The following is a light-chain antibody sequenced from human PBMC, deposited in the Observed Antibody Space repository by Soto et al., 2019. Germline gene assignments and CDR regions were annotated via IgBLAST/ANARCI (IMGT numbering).Light chain of an antibody. J-gene: IGLJ1*01. CDR2: RNN. CDR3: AAWDDSLSGCV. V-gene: IGLV1-47*01. CDR1: SSNIGSNY. Sequence: QSVLTQPPSASGTPGQRVTISCSGSSSNIGSNYVYWYQQLPGTAPKLLIYRNNYRPSGVPDRFSDSKSGASASLAISGLRSEDEADYYCAAWDDSLSGCVFGTGTKLTVL.